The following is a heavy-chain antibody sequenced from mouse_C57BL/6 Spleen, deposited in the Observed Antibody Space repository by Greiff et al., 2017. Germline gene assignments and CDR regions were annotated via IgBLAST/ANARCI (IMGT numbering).Heavy chain of an antibody. D-gene: IGHD2-1*01. Sequence: QVQLKESGAELVKPGASVKLSCKASGYTFTEYTIHWVKQRSGQGLEWIGWFYPGSGSIKYNEKFKDKATLTADKSSSTVYMELSRLTSEDSAVXVCARHERDLLGFAYWGQGTLVTVAA. V-gene: IGHV1-62-2*01. CDR3: ARHERDLLGFAY. CDR1: GYTFTEYT. J-gene: IGHJ3*01. CDR2: FYPGSGSI.